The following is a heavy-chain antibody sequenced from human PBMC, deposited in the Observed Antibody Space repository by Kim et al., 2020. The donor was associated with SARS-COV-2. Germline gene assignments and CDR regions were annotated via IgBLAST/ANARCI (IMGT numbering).Heavy chain of an antibody. CDR2: T. D-gene: IGHD3-16*01. J-gene: IGHJ4*02. CDR3: ARVREGDSLDY. V-gene: IGHV4-4*07. Sequence: TTYTPSLQSRVTMSVDTSKNQFSLKLSSVTAADTAVYYCARVREGDSLDYWGQGTLVTVSS.